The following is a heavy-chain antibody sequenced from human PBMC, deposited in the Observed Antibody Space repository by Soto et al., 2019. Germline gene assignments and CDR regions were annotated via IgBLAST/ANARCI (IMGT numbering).Heavy chain of an antibody. J-gene: IGHJ6*02. V-gene: IGHV1-24*01. Sequence: ASVKVSCKVSGYTLTELSMHWVRPAPGKGLEWMGGFDPEEGETIYAQKFQGRVTMTEDTSTDTAYMELSSLRSEDTAVYYCATAFGGYYYYGMDVWGQGTTATVSS. CDR1: GYTLTELS. CDR2: FDPEEGET. CDR3: ATAFGGYYYYGMDV. D-gene: IGHD3-10*01.